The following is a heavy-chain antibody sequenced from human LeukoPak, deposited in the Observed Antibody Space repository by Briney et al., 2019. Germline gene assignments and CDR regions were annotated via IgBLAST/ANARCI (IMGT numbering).Heavy chain of an antibody. CDR1: GFTFSNYW. Sequence: PGGSLRLSCAASGFTFSNYWMSWVRQAPGKGLEWVANIKEDGSEKAYVNSVKGRFTIPRDNTENSLYLQMSSLRAEDTAVYYCARHPHFDYWGQGTLVTVSS. J-gene: IGHJ4*02. V-gene: IGHV3-7*01. CDR2: IKEDGSEK. CDR3: ARHPHFDY.